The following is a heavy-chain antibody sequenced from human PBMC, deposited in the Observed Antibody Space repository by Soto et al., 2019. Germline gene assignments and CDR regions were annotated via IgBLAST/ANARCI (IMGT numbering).Heavy chain of an antibody. V-gene: IGHV4-59*01. Sequence: PWETLSLTCTVSGASMSSYDWSWIRQPPGKGLEWMGSIYYSGSPNYNPSLKSRVTISVDTSKNQFSLKLTSVTTADTAVYYCASTDFGDSVIFDYWGQGILVTAPQ. D-gene: IGHD3-16*01. CDR2: IYYSGSP. CDR3: ASTDFGDSVIFDY. CDR1: GASMSSYD. J-gene: IGHJ4*02.